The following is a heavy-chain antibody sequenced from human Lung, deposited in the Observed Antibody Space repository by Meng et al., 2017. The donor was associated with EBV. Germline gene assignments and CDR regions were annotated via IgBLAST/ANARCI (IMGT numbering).Heavy chain of an antibody. CDR3: ARVEVGITSGDY. D-gene: IGHD1-26*01. CDR1: GYTFTNYG. CDR2: ISAYNGDT. J-gene: IGHJ4*02. Sequence: AHLGQSGGEVKRPGPPWKASCKASGYTFTNYGITSVRQAPGQGLEWMGWISAYNGDTNYAQTLQGRVTMTTDTSTSTAYMELRSLRSDDTAVYYCARVEVGITSGDYWGQGTLVTVSS. V-gene: IGHV1-18*01.